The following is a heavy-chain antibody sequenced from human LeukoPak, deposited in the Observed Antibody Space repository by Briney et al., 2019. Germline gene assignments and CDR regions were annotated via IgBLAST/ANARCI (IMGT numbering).Heavy chain of an antibody. D-gene: IGHD3-22*01. Sequence: SVKVSCKASGGTFSSYAISWVRQAPGQGLEWMGRIIPILGIANYAQKFQGRVTITADKSTSTAYMELSSLRSEDTAVYHCAREGYYYNSSGYYFGAFDIWGQGTMVTVSS. CDR1: GGTFSSYA. V-gene: IGHV1-69*04. CDR2: IIPILGIA. CDR3: AREGYYYNSSGYYFGAFDI. J-gene: IGHJ3*02.